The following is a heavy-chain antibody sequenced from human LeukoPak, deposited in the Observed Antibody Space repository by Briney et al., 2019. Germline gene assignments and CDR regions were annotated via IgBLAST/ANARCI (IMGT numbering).Heavy chain of an antibody. D-gene: IGHD2-2*01. Sequence: SQTLSLTCTVSGGSISSGDYYWSWIRQPPGKGLEWIGYIYYSGSTYYNPSLKSRVTISVDTSKNQFSLKLSPVTAADTAVYYCARAPDIVVVPAAMFWFDPWGQGTLVTVSS. J-gene: IGHJ5*02. CDR1: GGSISSGDYY. CDR3: ARAPDIVVVPAAMFWFDP. CDR2: IYYSGST. V-gene: IGHV4-30-4*08.